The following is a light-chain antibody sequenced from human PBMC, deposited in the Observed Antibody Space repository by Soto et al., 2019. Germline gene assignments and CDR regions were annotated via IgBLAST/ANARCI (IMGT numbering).Light chain of an antibody. CDR1: SGHINYI. V-gene: IGLV4-60*02. CDR2: LEGSGTY. CDR3: ETWDSNSCM. Sequence: QLVLTQSSSDSASLVSSVKLTCSLSSGHINYIIAWHQQQPGKAPRYLMKLEGSGTYNQGSGVPDRFSGSRSGDERYLTISNLQFEDEADYYCETWDSNSCMFGGGTKLTVL. J-gene: IGLJ3*02.